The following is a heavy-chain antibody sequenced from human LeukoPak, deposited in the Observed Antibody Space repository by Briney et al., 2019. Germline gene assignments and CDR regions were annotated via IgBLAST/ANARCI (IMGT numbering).Heavy chain of an antibody. Sequence: SETLSLTCTVSGGSISSSSYYWGWIRQPPGKALEWIGSVYYSGTTSYNPSLKSRVTISVDMSKNHFSLRLSSVTAADTAMYYCARDKSVVVTAPDAFDIWGQGTMVTVSS. V-gene: IGHV4-39*07. CDR1: GGSISSSSYY. CDR2: VYYSGTT. J-gene: IGHJ3*02. CDR3: ARDKSVVVTAPDAFDI. D-gene: IGHD2-21*02.